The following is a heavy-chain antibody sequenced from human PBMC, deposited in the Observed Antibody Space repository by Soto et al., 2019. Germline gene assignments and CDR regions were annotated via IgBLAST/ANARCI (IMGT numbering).Heavy chain of an antibody. J-gene: IGHJ4*02. V-gene: IGHV1-69*13. CDR3: AREGYCSSTSCSTIYYFDY. CDR1: GGTFSSYA. Sequence: SVKVSCKASGGTFSSYAISWVRQAPGQGLEWMGGIIPIFGTANYAQKFQGRVTITADESTSTAYMELSSLRSEDTAVYYCAREGYCSSTSCSTIYYFDYWGQGTLVTVSS. D-gene: IGHD2-2*02. CDR2: IIPIFGTA.